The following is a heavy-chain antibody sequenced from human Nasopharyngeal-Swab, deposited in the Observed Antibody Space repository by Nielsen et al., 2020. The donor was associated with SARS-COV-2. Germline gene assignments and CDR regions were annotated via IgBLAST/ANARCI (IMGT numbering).Heavy chain of an antibody. V-gene: IGHV3-21*01. D-gene: IGHD6-6*01. CDR1: GFTFSSYS. CDR3: ARGAPYSSSSGDFDY. CDR2: ISSSSYI. Sequence: GESLKISCAASGFTFSSYSMNWVRQAPGKGLEWVSSISSSSYIYYADSVKGRFTISRDNAKNSLYLQMNSLRAEDTAVYYCARGAPYSSSSGDFDYWGQGTLVTVSS. J-gene: IGHJ4*02.